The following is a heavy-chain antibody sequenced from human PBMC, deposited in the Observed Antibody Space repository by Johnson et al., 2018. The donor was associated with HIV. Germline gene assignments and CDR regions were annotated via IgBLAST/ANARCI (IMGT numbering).Heavy chain of an antibody. CDR2: IYSGGRT. V-gene: IGHV3-66*01. CDR1: GFTFSSYA. J-gene: IGHJ3*02. Sequence: VQLVESGGGLVKPGGSLRLSCAASGFTFSSYAMSWVRQAPGKGLEWVSVIYSGGRTYFAASVKGRFTISRDNSKNTLYLQMNSLRAEDTAVYYCARKADVFDIWGQGTMVTVSS. CDR3: ARKADVFDI.